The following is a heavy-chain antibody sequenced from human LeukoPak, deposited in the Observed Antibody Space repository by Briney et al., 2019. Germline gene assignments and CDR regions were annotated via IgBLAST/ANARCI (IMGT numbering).Heavy chain of an antibody. V-gene: IGHV3-30*18. J-gene: IGHJ6*02. CDR2: ISYDGSKK. CDR1: GFTFSSYG. CDR3: AKPSWGSDYYDSSGYSPTRYYYCMDV. Sequence: GGSLRLSCAASGFTFSSYGMHWVRQAPGKGLEWVAVISYDGSKKYYADSVKGRFTISRDNSKNTLYLQMNSLRAEDTAVYYCAKPSWGSDYYDSSGYSPTRYYYCMDVWGQGTTVTVSS. D-gene: IGHD3-22*01.